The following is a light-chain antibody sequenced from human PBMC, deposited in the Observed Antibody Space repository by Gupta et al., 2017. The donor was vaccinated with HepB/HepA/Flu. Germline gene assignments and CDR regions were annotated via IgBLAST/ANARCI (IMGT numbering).Light chain of an antibody. CDR2: DAS. CDR3: QQGYTFPWT. J-gene: IGKJ1*01. CDR1: QTVSSY. V-gene: IGKV1-39*01. Sequence: DIQMTQSTSSLPASVGDRVTITCRASQTVSSYLNWYQQKPGKAPKFLICDASTLQSGVPSRFSGSGFGTDFTLTISSLQPEDFATYYCQQGYTFPWTFGQGTRVEIK.